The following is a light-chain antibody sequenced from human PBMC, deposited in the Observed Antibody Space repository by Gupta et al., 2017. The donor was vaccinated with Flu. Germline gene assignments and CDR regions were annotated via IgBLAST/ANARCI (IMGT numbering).Light chain of an antibody. CDR3: QVWNSSSDHPV. Sequence: SYVLTQPPSVSVATGQTARISCGGNNIGSKSVHWYQQKQGQAPVLVVYDDSDRPSGIPERFSGSNSGNTATLTVSKVEAGDGAGYCSQVWNSSSDHPVFGGGTKLTVL. V-gene: IGLV3-21*02. J-gene: IGLJ2*01. CDR1: NIGSKS. CDR2: DDS.